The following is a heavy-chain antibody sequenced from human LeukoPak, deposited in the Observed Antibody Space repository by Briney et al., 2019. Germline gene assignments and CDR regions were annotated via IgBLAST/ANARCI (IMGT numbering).Heavy chain of an antibody. V-gene: IGHV4-39*01. CDR2: INFSRTT. Sequence: PSETLTLTCTVSVDSISSSGYYGGPIRRPPGKGLEWIGIINFSRTTYYNPSLKSRVTISVDTSKNQFSLKLTSVTAADTAVYYCARFRGVVSSSLLDFWGQGTLVTVSS. CDR1: VDSISSSGYY. J-gene: IGHJ4*02. D-gene: IGHD3-10*01. CDR3: ARFRGVVSSSLLDF.